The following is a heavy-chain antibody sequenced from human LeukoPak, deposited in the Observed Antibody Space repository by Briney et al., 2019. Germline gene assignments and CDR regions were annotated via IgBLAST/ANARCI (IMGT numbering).Heavy chain of an antibody. CDR3: ARLETGGCSSTSCYYRGWSGMDV. J-gene: IGHJ6*02. CDR2: IYYSGST. V-gene: IGHV4-59*08. CDR1: GGSISSYY. D-gene: IGHD2-2*01. Sequence: PSETLSLTCTVSGGSISSYYWSWIRQPPGKGLEWIGYIYYSGSTNYNPSLKSRVTISVDTSKNQFSLKLSSVTAADTAVYYCARLETGGCSSTSCYYRGWSGMDVWGQGTTVTVSS.